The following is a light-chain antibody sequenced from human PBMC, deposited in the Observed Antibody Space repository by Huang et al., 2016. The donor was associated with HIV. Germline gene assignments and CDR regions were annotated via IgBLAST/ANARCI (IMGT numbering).Light chain of an antibody. CDR2: DAS. V-gene: IGKV3-11*01. CDR1: QSVNSY. J-gene: IGKJ5*01. Sequence: ELVLTQSPAPLSLSPGERATLSCRASQSVNSYLAWYQQTPGQAPRLLIYDASNRATGIPARFSGSGSGTDFTLTIGSLEPEDFAVYYCQQRSNWPITFGQGTRLEIK. CDR3: QQRSNWPIT.